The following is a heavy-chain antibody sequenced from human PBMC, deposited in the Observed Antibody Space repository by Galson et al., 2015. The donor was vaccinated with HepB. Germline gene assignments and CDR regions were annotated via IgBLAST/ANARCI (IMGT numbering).Heavy chain of an antibody. CDR2: ISSSSSYI. CDR3: ARESSYYYMDV. J-gene: IGHJ6*03. D-gene: IGHD2-2*01. V-gene: IGHV3-21*01. CDR1: GFTFSSYS. Sequence: SLRLSCAASGFTFSSYSMNWVRQAPGKGLEWVSSISSSSSYIYYADSVKGRFTISRDNAKNSLYLQMNSLRAEDPAVYYCARESSYYYMDVWGKGTTVTVSS.